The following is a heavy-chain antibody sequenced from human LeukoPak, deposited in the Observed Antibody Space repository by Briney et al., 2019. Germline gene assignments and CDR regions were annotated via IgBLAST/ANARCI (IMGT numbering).Heavy chain of an antibody. Sequence: GGSLRLSCAASGFTFSSYSMNWVRQAPGKGLEWVSSISWSSDYIYYADSVKGRFTISRDNAKNSLYLQMNSLRAEDTAVYYCARRRATGSSWYEGLGYWGQGTLVTVSS. J-gene: IGHJ4*02. CDR2: ISWSSDYI. CDR3: ARRRATGSSWYEGLGY. CDR1: GFTFSSYS. D-gene: IGHD6-13*01. V-gene: IGHV3-21*01.